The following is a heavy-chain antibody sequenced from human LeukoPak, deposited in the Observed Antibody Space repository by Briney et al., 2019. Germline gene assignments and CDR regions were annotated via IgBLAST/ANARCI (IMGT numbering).Heavy chain of an antibody. Sequence: KTSETLSLTCTVSSGSISSSGYYWSWIRQPPGKGLEWTGYIYYSGSTNYNPALKSRVTISVDTSKNQFSLKLSSVTAADTAVYYCARHLRGYSSGPFEYWGQGTLVSVSS. J-gene: IGHJ4*02. V-gene: IGHV4-61*05. CDR3: ARHLRGYSSGPFEY. CDR2: IYYSGST. CDR1: SGSISSSGYY. D-gene: IGHD5-18*01.